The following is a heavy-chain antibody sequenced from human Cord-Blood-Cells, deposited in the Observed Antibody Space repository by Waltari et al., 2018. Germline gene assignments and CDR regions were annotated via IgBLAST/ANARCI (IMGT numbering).Heavy chain of an antibody. CDR1: GYTFTSYG. V-gene: IGHV1-18*01. CDR3: ARDPYCTGGVCYPEYFQH. D-gene: IGHD2-8*02. CDR2: ISAYNGNT. Sequence: QVQLVQSGAEVKKPGASVKVSCQASGYTFTSYGISWVRQAPGQGLEWMGWISAYNGNTNYAQKLQGRVTMTTDTSTSTAYMELRSLRSDDTAVYYCARDPYCTGGVCYPEYFQHWGQGTLVTVSS. J-gene: IGHJ1*01.